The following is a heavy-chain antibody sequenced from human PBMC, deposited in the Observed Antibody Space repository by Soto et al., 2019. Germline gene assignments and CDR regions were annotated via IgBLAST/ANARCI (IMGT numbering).Heavy chain of an antibody. CDR1: GFTFSSYE. J-gene: IGHJ5*02. V-gene: IGHV3-48*03. D-gene: IGHD3-3*01. Sequence: GGSLRLSCAASGFTFSSYEMNWVRQAPGKGLEWVSYISSSGSTIYYADSVKGRFTISRDNAKNSLYLQMNSLRAEDTAVYYCARDPTTIFGVVLDFDPWGQGTLVTVSS. CDR3: ARDPTTIFGVVLDFDP. CDR2: ISSSGSTI.